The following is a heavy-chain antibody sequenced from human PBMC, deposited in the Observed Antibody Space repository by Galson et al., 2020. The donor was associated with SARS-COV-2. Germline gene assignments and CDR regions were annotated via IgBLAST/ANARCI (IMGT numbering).Heavy chain of an antibody. D-gene: IGHD6-19*01. Sequence: GGSLRLSCVASGFKFDDYAMHWVRQAPGKGLEWVSGVSWDSGTVVYAESVKGRFLTSRDKVKNTVYLQMNSLRSEDTGMYYCARDTGSGGYYYYGMDVWGQGTRVTV. J-gene: IGHJ6*02. CDR1: GFKFDDYA. CDR3: ARDTGSGGYYYYGMDV. V-gene: IGHV3-9*01. CDR2: VSWDSGTV.